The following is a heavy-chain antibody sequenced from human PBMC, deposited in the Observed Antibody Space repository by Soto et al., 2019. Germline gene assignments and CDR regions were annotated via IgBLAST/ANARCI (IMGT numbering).Heavy chain of an antibody. CDR2: ISWNSGSI. V-gene: IGHV3-9*01. D-gene: IGHD6-13*01. CDR3: AKETYSSSWYGEGALDI. CDR1: GFTYVYYA. Sequence: PGGSLRLCCAASGFTYVYYAIHSVRQAPGKGLEWASGISWNSGSIGYADSVKGRFTISRDNAKNSLYLQMSSLRAEDTALYYCAKETYSSSWYGEGALDIWGQGTMVTVSS. J-gene: IGHJ3*02.